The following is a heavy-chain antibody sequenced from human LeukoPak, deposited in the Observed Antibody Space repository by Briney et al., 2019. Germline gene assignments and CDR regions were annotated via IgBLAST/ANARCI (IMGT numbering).Heavy chain of an antibody. D-gene: IGHD3-16*01. CDR2: IYYSGST. Sequence: SETLSLTCTVSGGSISRSSYYWGWIRQPPGKGLEWIGSIYYSGSTYYNPSLKSRVTISVETTKNQFSLKLSSVTAADTAVYYCARLRFGGATVDYWGQGTLVTVSS. CDR1: GGSISRSSYY. J-gene: IGHJ4*02. V-gene: IGHV4-39*01. CDR3: ARLRFGGATVDY.